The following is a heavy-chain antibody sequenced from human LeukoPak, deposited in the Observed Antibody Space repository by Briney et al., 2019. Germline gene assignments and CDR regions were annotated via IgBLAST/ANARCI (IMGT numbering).Heavy chain of an antibody. CDR3: ARGYGY. CDR1: GFTVSTNS. CDR2: ISGSNYNT. Sequence: GGSLRLSCTVSGFTVSTNSMSWVRQAPGKRLEWVSTISGSNYNTYYADSVKGRFTISRDNSKHTLYLQMNSLRAEDTAVYYCARGYGYWGQGTLVTVSS. V-gene: IGHV3-23*01. D-gene: IGHD5-12*01. J-gene: IGHJ4*02.